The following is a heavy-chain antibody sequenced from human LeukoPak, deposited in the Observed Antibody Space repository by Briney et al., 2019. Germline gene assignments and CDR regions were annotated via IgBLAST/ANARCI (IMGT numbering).Heavy chain of an antibody. CDR3: ARGGVTTLDY. D-gene: IGHD4-11*01. CDR1: GFTFSSYS. CDR2: ISTSSSYI. J-gene: IGHJ4*02. Sequence: PGGSLRLSCAASGFTFSSYSMNWVRQAPGKGLEWVSSISTSSSYIYYAHSVKGRFTISRDNAKNSLYLQMNSLRAEDTAVYYCARGGVTTLDYWGQGTLVTVSS. V-gene: IGHV3-21*01.